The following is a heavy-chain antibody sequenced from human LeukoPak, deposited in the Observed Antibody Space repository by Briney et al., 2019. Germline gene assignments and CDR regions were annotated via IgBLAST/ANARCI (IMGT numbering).Heavy chain of an antibody. D-gene: IGHD3-22*01. J-gene: IGHJ1*01. CDR2: ISGDGGST. Sequence: GGSLRLSCAASGFTFDDYAMHWVRQAPGKGLEWVSLISGDGGSTYYADSMKGRFTISRDNSKNSLYLQMNSLRTEDTALYYCAKDPTHYYDSSGYSEYFQHWGQGTLVTVSS. CDR1: GFTFDDYA. V-gene: IGHV3-43*02. CDR3: AKDPTHYYDSSGYSEYFQH.